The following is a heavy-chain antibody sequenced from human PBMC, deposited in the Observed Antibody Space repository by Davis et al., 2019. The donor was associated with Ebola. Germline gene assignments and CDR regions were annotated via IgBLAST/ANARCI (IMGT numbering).Heavy chain of an antibody. CDR3: ARVMRAVAVY. CDR2: ISSSGNYI. CDR1: GFSFSSYT. J-gene: IGHJ4*02. V-gene: IGHV3-21*01. D-gene: IGHD6-19*01. Sequence: GESLKISCAASGFSFSSYTMNWVRQAPGKGLEWVSSISSSGNYIYQTDSLKGRFIISRDNAKNSLYLQMNGLRAEDTAVYYCARVMRAVAVYWGQGTLVTVSS.